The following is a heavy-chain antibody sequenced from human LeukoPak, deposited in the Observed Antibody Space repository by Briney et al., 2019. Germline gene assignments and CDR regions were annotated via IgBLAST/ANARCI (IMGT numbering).Heavy chain of an antibody. Sequence: AGRSLRLSCAASGVTFDDYAMHWVRQAPGKGLEWVSGIDWNSGSIGYADSVKGRFTISRDNAENSLYLQMSSLRVEDTAVYYCASWAGNTQSDSWSGPFDYWGQGTLVTVSS. V-gene: IGHV3-9*01. CDR3: ASWAGNTQSDSWSGPFDY. CDR1: GVTFDDYA. CDR2: IDWNSGSI. J-gene: IGHJ4*02. D-gene: IGHD3-3*01.